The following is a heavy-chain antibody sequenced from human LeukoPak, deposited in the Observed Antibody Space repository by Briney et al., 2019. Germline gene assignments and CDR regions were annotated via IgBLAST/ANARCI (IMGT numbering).Heavy chain of an antibody. V-gene: IGHV4-34*01. CDR2: INHSGST. D-gene: IGHD3-3*01. Sequence: SETLSLTCAVYGGSFSGYYWSWIRQPPGKGLEWIGEINHSGSTYYNPSLKSRVTISVDTSKNQFSLKLSSVTAADTAVYYCARVDDFWSGYCNWFDPWGQGTLVTVSS. CDR1: GGSFSGYY. CDR3: ARVDDFWSGYCNWFDP. J-gene: IGHJ5*02.